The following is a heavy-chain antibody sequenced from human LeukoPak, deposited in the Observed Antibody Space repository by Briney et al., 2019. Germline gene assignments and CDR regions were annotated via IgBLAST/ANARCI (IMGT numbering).Heavy chain of an antibody. Sequence: GGSLRLSCAASGFTFSSYSMNWVRQAPGKGLEWVSSISSSSSYIYYADSVKGRFTISRDNAKNSLYLQMSSLRAEDTAVYYCASTGYSSGWPIDYWGQGTLVTVSS. V-gene: IGHV3-21*01. CDR1: GFTFSSYS. CDR3: ASTGYSSGWPIDY. D-gene: IGHD6-19*01. J-gene: IGHJ4*02. CDR2: ISSSSSYI.